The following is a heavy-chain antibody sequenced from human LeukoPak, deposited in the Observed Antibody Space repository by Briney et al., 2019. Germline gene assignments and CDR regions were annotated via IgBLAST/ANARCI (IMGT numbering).Heavy chain of an antibody. Sequence: SETLSLTCTVSGDSISSYDWTWIRQPPGKGLEWIGYISTSGSTNYNPSLTSRVTISVDTSKNHFSLKLSSVTAADTAVYYCARHGGTFDPWGQGTLVTVSS. J-gene: IGHJ5*02. CDR2: ISTSGST. D-gene: IGHD3-3*01. CDR3: ARHGGTFDP. V-gene: IGHV4-4*09. CDR1: GDSISSYD.